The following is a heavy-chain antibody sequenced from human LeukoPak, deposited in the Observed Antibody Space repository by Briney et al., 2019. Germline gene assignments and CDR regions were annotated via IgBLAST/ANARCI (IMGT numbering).Heavy chain of an antibody. CDR2: IIPILGTI. V-gene: IGHV1-69*10. J-gene: IGHJ4*02. CDR1: GGTFNNYA. D-gene: IGHD2-15*01. Sequence: ASVKVSCKASGGTFNNYAISWVRQAPGQGLEWMGWIIPILGTIDYAQKFQGRVTLTADRSTTTAYMELNSLRAEDTAVYYCARDAYCSGGSCYIYWGQGTLVTVSS. CDR3: ARDAYCSGGSCYIY.